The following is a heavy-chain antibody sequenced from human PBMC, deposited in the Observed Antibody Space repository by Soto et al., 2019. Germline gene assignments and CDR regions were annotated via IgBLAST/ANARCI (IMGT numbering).Heavy chain of an antibody. CDR2: INHSGSS. CDR1: GGSFRGYY. CDR3: ARGEITLLGGMDV. V-gene: IGHV4-34*01. J-gene: IGHJ6*02. D-gene: IGHD3-10*01. Sequence: PWETLSLTCTVSGGSFRGYYWGWVRQPPGKGLEWIGEINHSGSSNYHPSLKSRVTISVATSKNQFSLTVNSVTPADTAVYYCARGEITLLGGMDVWGQGTTVTVSS.